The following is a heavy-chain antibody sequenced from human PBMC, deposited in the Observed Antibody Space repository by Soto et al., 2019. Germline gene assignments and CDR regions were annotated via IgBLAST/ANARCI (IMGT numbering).Heavy chain of an antibody. CDR1: GFTFSSYA. D-gene: IGHD3-22*01. V-gene: IGHV3-23*01. CDR2: ISGSGGST. CDR3: ANTNYYYDSIVYLQEDYYYGMDV. J-gene: IGHJ6*02. Sequence: GGSLRLSCAASGFTFSSYAMSWVRQAPGKGLEWVSAISGSGGSTYYADSVKGRFTISRDNSKNTLYLQMNSLRAEDTAVYYCANTNYYYDSIVYLQEDYYYGMDVWGQGTTVTLFS.